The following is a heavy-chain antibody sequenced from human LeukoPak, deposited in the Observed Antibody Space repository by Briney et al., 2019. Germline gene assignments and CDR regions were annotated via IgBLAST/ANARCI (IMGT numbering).Heavy chain of an antibody. CDR2: IYNDGSST. CDR1: GFTFSSYW. J-gene: IGHJ3*02. V-gene: IGHV3-74*01. CDR3: ARVRVGSGSSHAADAFDI. Sequence: GGSLRLSCAASGFTFSSYWMHWVRQAPGKGLVWVSRIYNDGSSTSYADSVKGRFTISRDNAKSTLYLQMNSLRAEDTAVYYCARVRVGSGSSHAADAFDIWGQGTMVTVSS. D-gene: IGHD1-26*01.